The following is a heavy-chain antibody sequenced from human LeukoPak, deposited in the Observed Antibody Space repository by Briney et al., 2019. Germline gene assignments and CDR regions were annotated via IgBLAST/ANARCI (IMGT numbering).Heavy chain of an antibody. V-gene: IGHV1-2*04. CDR3: ARGGMRDTAMVLFDY. D-gene: IGHD5-18*01. J-gene: IGHJ4*02. Sequence: ASVKVSYKASGYTFTSYGISWVRQAPGQGLEWMGWINPNSGGTNYAQKFQGWVTMTRDTSISTAYMELSRLRSDDTAVYYCARGGMRDTAMVLFDYWGQGTLVTVSS. CDR2: INPNSGGT. CDR1: GYTFTSYG.